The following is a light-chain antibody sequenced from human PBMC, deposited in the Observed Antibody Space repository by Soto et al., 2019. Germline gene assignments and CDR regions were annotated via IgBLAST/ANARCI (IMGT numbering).Light chain of an antibody. Sequence: EIVLTQSPGTLSLSPGERATLSCRASQSVTSSFLAWYQQKPGQAPRLIIYGASSRATVIPDRFSGSGSGTDFTLTISSLEPEDFAMYYCQKYGSSPLTFGGGNKVAIK. J-gene: IGKJ4*01. CDR2: GAS. V-gene: IGKV3-20*01. CDR1: QSVTSSF. CDR3: QKYGSSPLT.